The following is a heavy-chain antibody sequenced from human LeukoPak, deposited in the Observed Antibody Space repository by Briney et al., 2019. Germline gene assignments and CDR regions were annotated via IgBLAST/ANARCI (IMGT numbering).Heavy chain of an antibody. Sequence: GGSLTLSCRASGFSFNNYWMSWVRQAPGKGLEWVANTKPDGSEKYYVDSVRGRFTISRDNAKNLLYLQMSNLRAEDTAVYYRATDGYSSARDYWGQGTLVSVSS. J-gene: IGHJ4*02. CDR1: GFSFNNYW. V-gene: IGHV3-7*01. D-gene: IGHD6-25*01. CDR2: TKPDGSEK. CDR3: ATDGYSSARDY.